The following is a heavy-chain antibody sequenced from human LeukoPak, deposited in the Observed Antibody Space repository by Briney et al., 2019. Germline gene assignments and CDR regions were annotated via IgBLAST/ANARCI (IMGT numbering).Heavy chain of an antibody. J-gene: IGHJ4*02. V-gene: IGHV4-34*01. CDR2: INHSGST. CDR3: ASFVAAAGHYFDY. CDR1: GGSFSGYY. D-gene: IGHD6-13*01. Sequence: SETPSLTCAVYGGSFSGYYWSWIRQPPGKGLEWIGEINHSGSTNYNPSLKSRVTISVDTSKNQFSLKLSSVTAADTAVYYCASFVAAAGHYFDYWGQGTLVTVSS.